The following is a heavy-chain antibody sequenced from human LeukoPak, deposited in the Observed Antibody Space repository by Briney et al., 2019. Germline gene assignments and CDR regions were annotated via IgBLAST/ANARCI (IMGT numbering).Heavy chain of an antibody. D-gene: IGHD2-2*01. CDR2: FDPEDGET. CDR3: AISGISTGNDAFDI. CDR1: GYTLTELS. J-gene: IGHJ3*02. V-gene: IGHV1-24*01. Sequence: ASVKVSCKVSGYTLTELSMNWVRQAPGKGLEWMGGFDPEDGETIYAQKFQGRVTMTEDTSTDTAYMELSSLRSEDTAVYYCAISGISTGNDAFDIWGQGTMVTVSS.